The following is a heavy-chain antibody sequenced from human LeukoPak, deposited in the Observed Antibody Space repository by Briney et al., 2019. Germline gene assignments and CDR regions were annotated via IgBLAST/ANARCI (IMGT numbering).Heavy chain of an antibody. CDR2: IHYSGST. V-gene: IGHV4-38-2*02. CDR1: GYSISSAYY. J-gene: IGHJ4*02. CDR3: ARRRWQRGPDVVNPFDY. Sequence: PSETLSLTCSVSGYSISSAYYWGWIRQPPGKGLEWIATIHYSGSTYYNPSLKSRVTISLDTSKNQFSLKLSSVTAADTAVYYCARRRWQRGPDVVNPFDYWGQGTLVTVSS. D-gene: IGHD5-12*01.